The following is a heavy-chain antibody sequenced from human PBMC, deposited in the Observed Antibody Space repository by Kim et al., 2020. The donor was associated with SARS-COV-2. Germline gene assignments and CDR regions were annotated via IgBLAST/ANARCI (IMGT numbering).Heavy chain of an antibody. J-gene: IGHJ6*02. CDR2: INPNSGGT. CDR1: GYTFTGYY. CDR3: ARDRSTIFGVVIIDYYGMDV. Sequence: ASVKVSCKASGYTFTGYYMHWVRQAPGQGLEWMGRINPNSGGTNYAQKFQGRVTMTRDTSISTAYMELSRLRSDDTAVYYCARDRSTIFGVVIIDYYGMDVWGQGTTVTVSS. V-gene: IGHV1-2*06. D-gene: IGHD3-3*01.